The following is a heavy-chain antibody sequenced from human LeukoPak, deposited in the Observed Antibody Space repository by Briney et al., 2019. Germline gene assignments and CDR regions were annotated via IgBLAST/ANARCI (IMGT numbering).Heavy chain of an antibody. D-gene: IGHD1-14*01. Sequence: GGSLRLSCAASGFTFSSYWMSWVRQAPGKGLEWVAHTKYDGSEKYYVDSVKGRSTISRDNAQNSLYLQMSSLRVEDTALYYCARLITSEAGRGMDVWGQGTTVTVS. CDR2: TKYDGSEK. V-gene: IGHV3-7*01. CDR3: ARLITSEAGRGMDV. J-gene: IGHJ6*02. CDR1: GFTFSSYW.